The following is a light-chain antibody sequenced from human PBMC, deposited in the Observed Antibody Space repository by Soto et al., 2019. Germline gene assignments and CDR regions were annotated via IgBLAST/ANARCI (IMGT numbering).Light chain of an antibody. CDR2: AAS. V-gene: IGKV1D-8*02. Sequence: IHMTHSPSLLSASTGDIVTISFRMSQGISSYLAWYQQKPGKAPELLIYAASTLQSGVPSRFSGSGSGTEFTLTISSLQPDDFATYYCQRYNAYWAFGPGTKVDIK. CDR3: QRYNAYWA. CDR1: QGISSY. J-gene: IGKJ1*01.